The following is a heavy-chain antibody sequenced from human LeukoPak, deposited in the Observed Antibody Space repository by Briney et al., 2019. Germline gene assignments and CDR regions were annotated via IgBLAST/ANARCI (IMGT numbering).Heavy chain of an antibody. Sequence: SETLSLTCTVSGGSISSYYWSWIRQPPGKGLEWIGYIYYSGSTNYNPSLKSRVTISVDTSKNHFSLNLSSLTAADTAVYYCARDTGPSGTAFDSWGPGTLVTVSS. J-gene: IGHJ4*02. CDR1: GGSISSYY. V-gene: IGHV4-59*12. CDR3: ARDTGPSGTAFDS. CDR2: IYYSGST. D-gene: IGHD2-2*01.